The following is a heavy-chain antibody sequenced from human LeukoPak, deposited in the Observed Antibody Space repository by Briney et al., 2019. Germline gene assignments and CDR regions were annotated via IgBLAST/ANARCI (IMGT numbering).Heavy chain of an antibody. CDR2: IIPIFGTA. CDR1: GGTFSSYA. CDR3: ARDRGTKLDY. D-gene: IGHD2-8*01. Sequence: SVKVSCKASGGTFSSYAISWVRQAPGQGLEWMGGIIPIFGTAHYAHNFQGRVTITADESTSTAYMELRSLRSDDTAVYYCARDRGTKLDYWGQGTLVTVSS. V-gene: IGHV1-69*13. J-gene: IGHJ4*02.